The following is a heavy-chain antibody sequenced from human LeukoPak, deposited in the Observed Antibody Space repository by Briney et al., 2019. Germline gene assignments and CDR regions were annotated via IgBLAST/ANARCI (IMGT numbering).Heavy chain of an antibody. CDR3: AELGITMIGGV. V-gene: IGHV3-48*03. Sequence: GGSLRLSFAASGFTFSGYEMNWVRQAPGKGLEWVSYISSSGSTIYYADSVKGRFTISRDNAKNSLYLQMNSLRAEDTAVYYCAELGITMIGGVWGKGTTVTISS. CDR1: GFTFSGYE. CDR2: ISSSGSTI. J-gene: IGHJ6*04. D-gene: IGHD3-10*02.